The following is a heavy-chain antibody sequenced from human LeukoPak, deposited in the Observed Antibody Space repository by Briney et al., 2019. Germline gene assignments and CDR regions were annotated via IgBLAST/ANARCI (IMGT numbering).Heavy chain of an antibody. V-gene: IGHV1-2*02. CDR2: INPNDGDT. D-gene: IGHD2-2*01. J-gene: IGHJ4*02. Sequence: ASVKVSCKASGYTFTDYYMHWVRQAPGQGFEWTGWINPNDGDTNYAQKFQGRGTMTRDTSISTAHMEVSRLRSDDTAVYYCARPNFLFCVSSTCLFDYGARGTRVTVS. CDR1: GYTFTDYY. CDR3: ARPNFLFCVSSTCLFDY.